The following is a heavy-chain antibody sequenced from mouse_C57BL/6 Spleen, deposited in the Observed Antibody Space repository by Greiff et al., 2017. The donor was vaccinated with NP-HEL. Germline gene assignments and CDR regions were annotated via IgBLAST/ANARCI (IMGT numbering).Heavy chain of an antibody. D-gene: IGHD2-4*01. CDR1: GFTFSSYA. V-gene: IGHV5-4*01. J-gene: IGHJ3*01. CDR3: ARERDYDYDGWFAY. CDR2: ISDGGSHT. Sequence: EVQLQESGGGLVKPGGSLKLSCAASGFTFSSYAMSWVRQTPEKRLEWVATISDGGSHTYYPDNVKGRFTISRDNAKNNLYLQMSHLKSEDTAMYYCARERDYDYDGWFAYWGQGTLVTVSA.